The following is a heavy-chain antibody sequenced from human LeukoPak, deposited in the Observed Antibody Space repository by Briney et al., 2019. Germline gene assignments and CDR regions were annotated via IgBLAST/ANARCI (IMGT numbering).Heavy chain of an antibody. CDR3: AKKGQADDYGKPD. J-gene: IGHJ4*02. Sequence: PGGSLRLSCAASGFTFGSYDLCWVRQAPGKGLECVAAISRGVGSTYYADSVKGRFTISRDNSKNTQYLQMNNLRADDTAVYYCAKKGQADDYGKPDWGQGTLVTVSS. D-gene: IGHD4-17*01. V-gene: IGHV3-23*01. CDR2: ISRGVGST. CDR1: GFTFGSYD.